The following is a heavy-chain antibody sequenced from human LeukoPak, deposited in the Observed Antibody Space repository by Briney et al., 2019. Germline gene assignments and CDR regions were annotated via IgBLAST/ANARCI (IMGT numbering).Heavy chain of an antibody. D-gene: IGHD3-10*01. J-gene: IGHJ6*03. CDR3: ARRSSEGYYYYYMDV. V-gene: IGHV4-61*01. Sequence: SETLSLTCSVSGGSVSSGSFYWSWIRQPPGKGLEWIGYIYYSGSTNYDPSLKSRVTISVDTSKNQFSLKLSSVTAADTAVYFCARRSSEGYYYYYMDVWGKGTTVTVSS. CDR1: GGSVSSGSFY. CDR2: IYYSGST.